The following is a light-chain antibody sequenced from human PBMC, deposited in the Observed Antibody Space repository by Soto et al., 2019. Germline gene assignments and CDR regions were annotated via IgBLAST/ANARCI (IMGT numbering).Light chain of an antibody. CDR1: QSIHHY. J-gene: IGKJ5*01. CDR3: QQRSNWIT. CDR2: DAS. V-gene: IGKV3-11*01. Sequence: EIVLTQSPATLSLSPGERVTLSCRASQSIHHYLAWYQQKPGQAPRLLIYDASHRATGIPARFSGSGSGTDFTLTISSLEPEEFAIYYCQQRSNWITVGQGTRREIK.